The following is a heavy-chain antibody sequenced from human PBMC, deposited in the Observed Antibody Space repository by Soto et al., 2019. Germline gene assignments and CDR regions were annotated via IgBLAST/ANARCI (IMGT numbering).Heavy chain of an antibody. V-gene: IGHV4-31*03. J-gene: IGHJ4*02. Sequence: QVQLQESGPGLVKPSQTLSLTCTVSGDSISSGGYFWNWIRQHPGKGLEWIGLIYYTGSTFYNPCLRSRVTFSVDTSKNHFSLKLTSVTAADTAVYFWARLSSSSSFDFWGQGTLVTVSS. D-gene: IGHD6-6*01. CDR3: ARLSSSSSFDF. CDR1: GDSISSGGYF. CDR2: IYYTGST.